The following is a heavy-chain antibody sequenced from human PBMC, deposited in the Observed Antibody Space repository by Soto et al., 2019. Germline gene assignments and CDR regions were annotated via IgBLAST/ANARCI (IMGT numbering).Heavy chain of an antibody. CDR1: GYTFTSYG. Sequence: ASEKVSCKASGYTFTSYGISWVRQAPGQGLEWMGWISVYNGNTNYAQKLQGRVTMTTDTSTSTAYMELRSLRSDDTAVYYCARGVGPLYGDYVWWFDPWGQGTLVTVSS. J-gene: IGHJ5*02. D-gene: IGHD4-17*01. CDR3: ARGVGPLYGDYVWWFDP. V-gene: IGHV1-18*01. CDR2: ISVYNGNT.